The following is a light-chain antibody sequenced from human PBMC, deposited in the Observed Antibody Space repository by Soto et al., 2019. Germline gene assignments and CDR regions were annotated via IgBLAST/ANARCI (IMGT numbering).Light chain of an antibody. J-gene: IGKJ4*01. CDR2: DAS. CDR3: QQFNV. CDR1: QGIGSA. Sequence: AIQLTQSPSSLSASVGDRVTITCRVSQGIGSALAWYQQKPGKAPKLLIYDASSLESGVPSRFSGSGSGTDFTLTISSLQPEDFATYYCQQFNVFGGGTKVDIK. V-gene: IGKV1-13*02.